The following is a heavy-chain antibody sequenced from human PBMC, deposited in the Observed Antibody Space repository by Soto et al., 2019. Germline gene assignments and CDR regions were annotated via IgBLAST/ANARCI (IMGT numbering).Heavy chain of an antibody. CDR2: IYYSGST. J-gene: IGHJ4*02. CDR1: GGSVSSGSYY. Sequence: PSETLSLTCTVSGGSVSSGSYYWSWIRQPPGKGLEWIGYIYYSGSTNYNPSLKSRVTISVDTSKNQFSLKLSSVTAADTAVYYCASSIAAAGRKYYFDYWGQGTLVTSPQ. D-gene: IGHD6-13*01. CDR3: ASSIAAAGRKYYFDY. V-gene: IGHV4-61*01.